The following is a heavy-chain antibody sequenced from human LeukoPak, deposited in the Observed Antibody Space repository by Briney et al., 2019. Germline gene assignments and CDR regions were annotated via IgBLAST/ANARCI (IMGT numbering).Heavy chain of an antibody. Sequence: SETLSLTCTVSGGSISSYYWSWIRQPAGKGLEWIGRIYTSGSTNYNPSLKSRVTMSVDTSKNQFSLKLNSVTAADTAVYYCARDSSGWYGNYYYMDVWGKGTTVTVSS. CDR2: IYTSGST. D-gene: IGHD6-19*01. V-gene: IGHV4-4*07. CDR3: ARDSSGWYGNYYYMDV. J-gene: IGHJ6*03. CDR1: GGSISSYY.